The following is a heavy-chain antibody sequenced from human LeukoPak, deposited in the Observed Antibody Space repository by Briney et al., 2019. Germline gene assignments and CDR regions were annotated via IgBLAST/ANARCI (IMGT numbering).Heavy chain of an antibody. D-gene: IGHD6-19*01. CDR3: ATTEPGIAVAGFVGY. Sequence: ASVKVSCKASGYTFTSYGISWVRQAPGQGLEWMGWISAYNGNTNYAQKLQGRVTMTTDTSTSTAYMELRSLRSDDTAVYYCATTEPGIAVAGFVGYWGQGTLVSVSS. CDR2: ISAYNGNT. CDR1: GYTFTSYG. J-gene: IGHJ4*02. V-gene: IGHV1-18*01.